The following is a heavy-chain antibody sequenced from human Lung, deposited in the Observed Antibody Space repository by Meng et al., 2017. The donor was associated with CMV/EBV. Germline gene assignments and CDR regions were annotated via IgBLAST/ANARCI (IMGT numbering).Heavy chain of an antibody. CDR3: ARVGGCSGGGCYHRLFDY. J-gene: IGHJ4*02. V-gene: IGHV4-30-4*01. CDR1: GGSISSGDYY. D-gene: IGHD2-15*01. Sequence: QGSGPGLVKPSQTLSLTCTVSGGSISSGDYYWSWIRQPPGKGLEWIGYIYYTGSTYYNPSLKSRVIISVDTSKNQFSLKLNSVTAADTAVYYCARVGGCSGGGCYHRLFDYWGQGTLVTVSS. CDR2: IYYTGST.